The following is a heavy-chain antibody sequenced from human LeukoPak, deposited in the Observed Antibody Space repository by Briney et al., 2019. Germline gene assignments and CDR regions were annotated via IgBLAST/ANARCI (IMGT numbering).Heavy chain of an antibody. CDR2: ISSSSSYI. V-gene: IGHV3-21*01. D-gene: IGHD3-10*01. Sequence: GGSLRLSCAASGFTFSSYSMNWVRQAPGMGLEWVSSISSSSSYIYYADSVKGRFTISRDNAKNSLYLQMNSLRAEDTAVYYCARTSPLWFGELSVTHYYYGMDVWGQGTTVTVSS. CDR3: ARTSPLWFGELSVTHYYYGMDV. CDR1: GFTFSSYS. J-gene: IGHJ6*02.